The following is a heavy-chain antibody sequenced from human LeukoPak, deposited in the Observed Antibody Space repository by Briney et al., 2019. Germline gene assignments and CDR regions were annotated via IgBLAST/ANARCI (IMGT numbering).Heavy chain of an antibody. D-gene: IGHD3-9*01. J-gene: IGHJ4*02. CDR3: ARVKSILTGHEN. Sequence: WASVKVSCKASGYTFTSYYIHWVRQAPGQGLEWLGWINPNGGGTVSAQKFQDRVTMTRDTSISTAYMELSSLKSDDTAVYYCARVKSILTGHENWGQGTLVIVSS. CDR1: GYTFTSYY. V-gene: IGHV1-2*02. CDR2: INPNGGGT.